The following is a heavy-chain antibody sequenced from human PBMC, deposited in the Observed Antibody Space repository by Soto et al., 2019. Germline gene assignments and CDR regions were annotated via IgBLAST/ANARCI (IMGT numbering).Heavy chain of an antibody. D-gene: IGHD3-9*01. CDR2: IYYSGST. V-gene: IGHV4-30-4*01. Sequence: ISQPPGTGLEWVGYIYYSGSTYYNPSLTSRVTISVDTSKNQFSLKLTSVTAADTAVYYCARDGRFLFKQRTAYDIAARSRHSCGTALPISAFQ. J-gene: IGHJ1*01. CDR3: ARDGRFLFKQRTAYDIAARSRHSCGTALPISAFQ.